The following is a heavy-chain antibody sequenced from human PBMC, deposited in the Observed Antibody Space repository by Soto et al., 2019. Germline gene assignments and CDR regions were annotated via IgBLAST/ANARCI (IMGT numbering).Heavy chain of an antibody. CDR1: GFSFSTYS. Sequence: GGSLRLSCEASGFSFSTYSMHWVRQAPGKGLEWVSSIGRRSDIYYADSVKGRFTVSRDNAKNSVSLQMNSLRDEDTAVYYCAREETAWPLAYGLDVWGQGTTVTVSS. V-gene: IGHV3-21*01. J-gene: IGHJ6*02. D-gene: IGHD2-21*02. CDR2: IGRRSDI. CDR3: AREETAWPLAYGLDV.